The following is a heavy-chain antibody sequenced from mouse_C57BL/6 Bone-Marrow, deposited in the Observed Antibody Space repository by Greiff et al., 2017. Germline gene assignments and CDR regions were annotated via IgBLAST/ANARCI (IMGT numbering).Heavy chain of an antibody. CDR1: GFTFSDYG. Sequence: EVQGVESGGGLVKPGGSLKLSCAASGFTFSDYGMHWVRQAPEKGLEWVAYISSGSSTIYYADTVKGRFTISRDNAKNTLFLQLTSLRSEDTAMYYCARRAYYSNPYAMDYWGQGTSVTVSS. V-gene: IGHV5-17*01. J-gene: IGHJ4*01. CDR3: ARRAYYSNPYAMDY. D-gene: IGHD2-5*01. CDR2: ISSGSSTI.